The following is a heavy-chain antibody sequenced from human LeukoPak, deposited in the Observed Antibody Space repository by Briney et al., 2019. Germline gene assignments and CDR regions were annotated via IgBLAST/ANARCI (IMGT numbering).Heavy chain of an antibody. V-gene: IGHV1-2*02. Sequence: ASVKVSCKASGYTFTGYYMHWVRHAPGQGLEWMGWINPNSGGTNYAQKFQGRVTMTRDTSISTAYMELSRLRSDDTAVYYCARADYCSSTSCYSMDVWGKGTTVTVSS. J-gene: IGHJ6*03. D-gene: IGHD2-2*02. CDR2: INPNSGGT. CDR1: GYTFTGYY. CDR3: ARADYCSSTSCYSMDV.